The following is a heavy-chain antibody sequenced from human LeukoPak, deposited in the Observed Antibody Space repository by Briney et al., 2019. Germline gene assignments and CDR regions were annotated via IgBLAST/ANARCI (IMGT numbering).Heavy chain of an antibody. V-gene: IGHV3-53*01. D-gene: IGHD7-27*01. J-gene: IGHJ4*02. CDR3: ARDSTNWGLFDY. CDR1: GFTVSTNY. Sequence: GGSLRLSCAASGFTVSTNYINWVRQAPGEGLEWVSVIYIGGSTYYADSVKGRFTISRDNSKNTVFLQMNSLRAEDTAMYYCARDSTNWGLFDYWGQGTLVTVSS. CDR2: IYIGGST.